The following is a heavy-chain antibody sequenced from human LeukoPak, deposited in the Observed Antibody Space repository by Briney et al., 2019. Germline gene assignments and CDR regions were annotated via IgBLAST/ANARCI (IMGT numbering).Heavy chain of an antibody. D-gene: IGHD6-19*01. Sequence: ASVKVSCKASGHTFTSYGISWVRQAPGQGLEWMGWISAYNGNTNYAQKLQGRVTMTTDTSTSTAYMELRSLRSDDTAVYYCARGIAVAGKPWYFDLWGRGTLVTVSS. CDR3: ARGIAVAGKPWYFDL. CDR2: ISAYNGNT. V-gene: IGHV1-18*01. J-gene: IGHJ2*01. CDR1: GHTFTSYG.